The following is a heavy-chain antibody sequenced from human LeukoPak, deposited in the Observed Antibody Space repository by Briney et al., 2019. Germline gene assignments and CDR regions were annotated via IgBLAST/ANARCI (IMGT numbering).Heavy chain of an antibody. CDR1: GASISGSGYY. D-gene: IGHD1-26*01. CDR3: AKSGGYGLIDY. J-gene: IGHJ4*02. V-gene: IGHV4-39*01. Sequence: PSETLSLTCTVSGASISGSGYYWGWIRQPPGKGLEWIGNIYDSGSTYYNASLRSRVTISIDTSKNQFSLRLSSVTAADTAMYYCAKSGGYGLIDYWGQGTPVTVSS. CDR2: IYDSGST.